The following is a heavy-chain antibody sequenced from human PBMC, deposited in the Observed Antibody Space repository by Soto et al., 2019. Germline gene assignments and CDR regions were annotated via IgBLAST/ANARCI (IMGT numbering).Heavy chain of an antibody. CDR1: GFMFGNYA. CDR2: VTDSGMTT. J-gene: IGHJ4*02. V-gene: IGHV3-23*04. Sequence: EVQLVESGGGLVRPAGALRLYCVASGFMFGNYAMGWVRQSPGKGLEWVSGVTDSGMTTYYADSVKGRFTISRDNSKSTLYLQMNNLRAEDTAKYYCAKYISMVLDDYFDFWGQGTLVTVSS. CDR3: AKYISMVLDDYFDF. D-gene: IGHD2-8*01.